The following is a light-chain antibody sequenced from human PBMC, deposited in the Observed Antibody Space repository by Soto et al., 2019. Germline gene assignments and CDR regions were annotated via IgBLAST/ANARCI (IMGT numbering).Light chain of an antibody. CDR2: GAS. Sequence: EIVLTQSPGTLSFSPGERSTLSGRASQTVSSSYLAWYQQKPGQAPRLLIYGASSRATGIPERFSGSGSGTDFTLTISSLQPDDSATYYCQPYNSYPRTFGQGTQVDIK. J-gene: IGKJ1*01. V-gene: IGKV3-20*01. CDR1: QTVSSSY. CDR3: QPYNSYPRT.